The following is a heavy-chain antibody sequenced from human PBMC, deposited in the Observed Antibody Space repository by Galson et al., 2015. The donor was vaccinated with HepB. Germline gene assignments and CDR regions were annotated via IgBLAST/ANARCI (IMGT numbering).Heavy chain of an antibody. CDR2: TIPIFGKA. CDR3: ARVGDHFWRGYLDWFDP. D-gene: IGHD3-3*02. Sequence: SVKVSCKASGGTFSSYGISWVRQAPGQGLEWMGGTIPIFGKANYAQKFQGRFTITADESTSTAYMELSSLRSEDTAVYYCARVGDHFWRGYLDWFDPWGQGTLVTVSS. V-gene: IGHV1-69*13. J-gene: IGHJ5*02. CDR1: GGTFSSYG.